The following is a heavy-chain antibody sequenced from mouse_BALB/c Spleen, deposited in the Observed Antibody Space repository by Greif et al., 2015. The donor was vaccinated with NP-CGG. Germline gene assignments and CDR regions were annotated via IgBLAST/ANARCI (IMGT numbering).Heavy chain of an antibody. V-gene: IGHV1-20*01. CDR2: IIPYNGAT. J-gene: IGHJ2*01. CDR3: ARYYYGSSYFDY. CDR1: GYSFIGYS. Sequence: EVQLQQSGPELVTPGASVRISCKASGYSFIGYSMHWVRRSHIKSLEWIGRIIPYNGATTYNQNFKDKASLTVDESSSTAYMELHSLTSEDSAVYYCARYYYGSSYFDYWGQGTTLTVSS. D-gene: IGHD1-1*01.